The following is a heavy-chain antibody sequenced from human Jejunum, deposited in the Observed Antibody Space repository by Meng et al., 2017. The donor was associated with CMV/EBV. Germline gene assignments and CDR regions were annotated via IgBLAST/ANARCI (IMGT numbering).Heavy chain of an antibody. V-gene: IGHV2-5*01. CDR1: FSLRSSGVG. CDR3: AQSGYKYGTFDGIDI. CDR2: IYWNDDK. Sequence: FSLRSSGVGVGWIRQPPGKALEWLGIIYWNDDKRYRPSLKHRVTITKDTSNTQVVLTMTNMEPVDTGTYYCAQSGYKYGTFDGIDIWGQGIMVTVSS. J-gene: IGHJ3*02. D-gene: IGHD5-18*01.